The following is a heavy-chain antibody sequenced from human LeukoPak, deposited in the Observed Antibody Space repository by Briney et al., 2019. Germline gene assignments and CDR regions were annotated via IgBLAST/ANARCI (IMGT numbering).Heavy chain of an antibody. V-gene: IGHV4-39*07. CDR3: ARGDPPPGVTMVRGVITHYYYGMDV. D-gene: IGHD3-10*01. CDR1: GGSISSSSYY. CDR2: IYYSGST. J-gene: IGHJ6*02. Sequence: PSETLSLTCTVSGGSISSSSYYWGWIRQPPGKGLEWIGSIYYSGSTYYNPSLKSRVTISVDTSKNQFSLKLSSVTAADTAVYYCARGDPPPGVTMVRGVITHYYYGMDVWGQGTTVTVSS.